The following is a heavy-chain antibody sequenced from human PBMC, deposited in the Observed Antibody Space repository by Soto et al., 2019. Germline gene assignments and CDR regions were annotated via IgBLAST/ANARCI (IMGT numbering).Heavy chain of an antibody. CDR1: GFTFSSYI. CDR2: ISSSSSYI. CDR3: ARDPRIVVAPADYYYYMDV. Sequence: GGSLRLSCAASGFTFSSYIMNWVRQAPGKGLVWVSSISSSSSYIYYADSVKGRFTISRDNAKNSLYLQMNSLRAEDTAVYYCARDPRIVVAPADYYYYMDVWGKGTTVTVSS. D-gene: IGHD2-2*01. J-gene: IGHJ6*03. V-gene: IGHV3-21*01.